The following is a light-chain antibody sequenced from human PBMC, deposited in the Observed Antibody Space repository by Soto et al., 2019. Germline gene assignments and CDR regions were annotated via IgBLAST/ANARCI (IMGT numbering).Light chain of an antibody. Sequence: DIQMTQSPSSLSASVGDRVTITCRASQSISTYLNWYQQKPGKAPKVLIYDASGLQSGVPSRFSGSGSGTDFTLTISSLQPEDFATYYCQQSYRTPITFGQGTRLDIK. J-gene: IGKJ5*01. CDR3: QQSYRTPIT. CDR2: DAS. CDR1: QSISTY. V-gene: IGKV1-39*01.